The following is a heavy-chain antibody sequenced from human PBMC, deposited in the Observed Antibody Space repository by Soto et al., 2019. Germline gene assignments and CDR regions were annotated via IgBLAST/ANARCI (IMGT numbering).Heavy chain of an antibody. CDR3: AHSSGYYDSSGYRNFDY. D-gene: IGHD3-22*01. CDR1: GFSLSTSGVG. V-gene: IGHV2-5*02. J-gene: IGHJ4*02. Sequence: QITLKESGPTLVKPTQTLTLTCTFSGFSLSTSGVGVGWIRQPPGKALEWLALIYWDDDKRYSPSLKSRLTLTKDTSKNQVVLTMTNMDPVDTATYYCAHSSGYYDSSGYRNFDYWGQGTLVTVSS. CDR2: IYWDDDK.